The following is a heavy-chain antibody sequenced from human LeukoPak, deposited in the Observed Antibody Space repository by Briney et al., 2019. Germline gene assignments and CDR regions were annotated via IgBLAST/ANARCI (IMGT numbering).Heavy chain of an antibody. V-gene: IGHV3-23*01. CDR3: AKVIGLGFTISHSYFDY. CDR1: GFTFSSYA. J-gene: IGHJ4*02. D-gene: IGHD5/OR15-5a*01. CDR2: ISGSGGST. Sequence: GGSLRLSCAASGFTFSSYAMSWVRQAPGKGLEWVSAISGSGGSTYYADSVKGRFTISRDNSKNTLYLQMNSLRAEDTAVYYGAKVIGLGFTISHSYFDYWGQGTLVTVSS.